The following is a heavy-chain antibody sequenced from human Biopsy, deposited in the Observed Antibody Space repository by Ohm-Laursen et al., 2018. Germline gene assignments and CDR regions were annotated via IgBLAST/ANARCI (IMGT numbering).Heavy chain of an antibody. J-gene: IGHJ4*02. Sequence: SDTLSLTCTVSGGSISSYQWTWIRQPPGKGLEWIGYLYNTGGTNYNPSLKSRVTISVDTSKNQFSLKLRSVTAADTAVYYCAREAAIIDPRTRGFDYWGQGTLVTVSS. D-gene: IGHD6-25*01. CDR1: GGSISSYQ. CDR3: AREAAIIDPRTRGFDY. CDR2: LYNTGGT. V-gene: IGHV4-59*01.